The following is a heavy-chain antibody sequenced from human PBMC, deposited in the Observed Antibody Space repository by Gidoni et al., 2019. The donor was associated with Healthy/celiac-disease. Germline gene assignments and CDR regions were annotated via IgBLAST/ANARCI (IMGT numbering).Heavy chain of an antibody. D-gene: IGHD6-19*01. CDR3: ARVHSSGWDPFFDS. J-gene: IGHJ4*02. V-gene: IGHV3-7*03. CDR2: IKQDGSEK. CDR1: GFTFSSYW. Sequence: EVQLVESGGGLVQPGGSLRLSCAASGFTFSSYWMSWVRQAPGKGLEWVANIKQDGSEKYYVDSVKGRFTISRDNAKNSLYLQMNSLRAEDTAVYYCARVHSSGWDPFFDSWGQGTLVTVSS.